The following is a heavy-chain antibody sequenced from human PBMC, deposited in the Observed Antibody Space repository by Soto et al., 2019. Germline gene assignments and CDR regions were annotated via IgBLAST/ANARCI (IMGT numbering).Heavy chain of an antibody. J-gene: IGHJ4*02. V-gene: IGHV3-72*01. D-gene: IGHD3-22*01. CDR1: GFSFSDYY. CDR3: AREGSSSGPDYEY. CDR2: TRNKASSYTT. Sequence: PGGSLRLSCAASGFSFSDYYINWVRQAPGKGLEWVGRTRNKASSYTTDYAAFVKGRFTISRGDSKNLIYLQMNSLKTEDTAVYYCAREGSSSGPDYEYWGQGTLVTVSS.